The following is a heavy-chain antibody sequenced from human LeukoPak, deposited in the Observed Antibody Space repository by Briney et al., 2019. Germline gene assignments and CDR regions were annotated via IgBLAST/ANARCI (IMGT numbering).Heavy chain of an antibody. J-gene: IGHJ6*03. CDR1: GYTFTSYD. D-gene: IGHD5-18*01. V-gene: IGHV1-8*03. CDR3: ARVYSYGARYYYYYYMDV. CDR2: MNPNSGNT. Sequence: ASVKVSCKASGYTFTSYDINWVRQATGQGLEWMGWMNPNSGNTGYAQKFQGRVTITRNTSISTAYMELSSLRSEDTAVYYCARVYSYGARYYYYYYMDVWGKGTTVTVSS.